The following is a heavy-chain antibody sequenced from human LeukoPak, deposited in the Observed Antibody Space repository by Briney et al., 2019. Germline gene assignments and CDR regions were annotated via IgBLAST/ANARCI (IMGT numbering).Heavy chain of an antibody. V-gene: IGHV3-23*01. CDR1: GFTFSSYA. CDR3: ARQRGYIYGYMSVSVYFDY. D-gene: IGHD5-18*01. J-gene: IGHJ4*02. CDR2: ISGSGGST. Sequence: GGSLRLSCAASGFTFSSYAMSWVRQAPGKGLEWVSAISGSGGSTYYADSVKGRFTISRDNSKNTLYLQMNSLRAEDTALYYCARQRGYIYGYMSVSVYFDYWGQGTLVTVSS.